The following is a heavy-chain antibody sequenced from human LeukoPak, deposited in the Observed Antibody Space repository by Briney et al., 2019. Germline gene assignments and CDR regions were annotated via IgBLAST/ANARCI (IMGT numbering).Heavy chain of an antibody. CDR1: GFTFSSYG. J-gene: IGHJ4*02. Sequence: GGSLRLSCAASGFTFSSYGMHWVRQAPGKGLEWVAFIRYDGSNKYYADSVKGRFTISRDNSKNTLYLQMNSLRAEDTAVYYCARDLSSWDDYWGQGTLVTVSS. CDR2: IRYDGSNK. CDR3: ARDLSSWDDY. D-gene: IGHD6-13*01. V-gene: IGHV3-30*02.